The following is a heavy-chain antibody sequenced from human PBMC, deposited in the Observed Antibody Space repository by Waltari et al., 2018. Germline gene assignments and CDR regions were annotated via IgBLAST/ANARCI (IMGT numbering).Heavy chain of an antibody. CDR1: GGSISSYY. CDR3: ARDGGGYCSSTSYPFDP. CDR2: IYTSGST. Sequence: QVQLQESGPGLVKPSETLSLTCTVSGGSISSYYWSWIRQPAGQGLEWIGRIYTSGSTNSNPSLKSRVTMSVDTSKNQFSLKLSSVTAADTAVYYCARDGGGYCSSTSYPFDPWGQGTLVTVSS. V-gene: IGHV4-4*07. J-gene: IGHJ5*02. D-gene: IGHD2-2*01.